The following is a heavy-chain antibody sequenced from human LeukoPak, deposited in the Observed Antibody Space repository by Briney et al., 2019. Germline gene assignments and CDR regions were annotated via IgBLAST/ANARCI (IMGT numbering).Heavy chain of an antibody. D-gene: IGHD6-19*01. J-gene: IGHJ5*02. V-gene: IGHV4-59*01. CDR1: GGSISSYY. CDR2: IYYSGST. Sequence: SETLSLTCTVSGGSISSYYWSWIRQPPGKGLKWIGYIYYSGSTNYNPSLKSRVTISVDTSKNQFSLKLSSVTAADTAVYYCARDIRSSGWHNWFDPWGQGTLVTVSS. CDR3: ARDIRSSGWHNWFDP.